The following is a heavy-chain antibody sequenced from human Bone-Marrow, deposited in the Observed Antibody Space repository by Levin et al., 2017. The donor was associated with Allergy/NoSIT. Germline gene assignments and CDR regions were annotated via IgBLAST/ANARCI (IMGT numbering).Heavy chain of an antibody. CDR3: ATDPLHYGSGSYFWS. CDR1: EYSLTELS. CDR2: LLPEAGKT. Sequence: ASVKVSCKVSEYSLTELSMHWVRQVPGKGLEWMGGLLPEAGKTVYAQKFQGRVIMTEDASTDTAYLELRRLRPEDTAVYYCATDPLHYGSGSYFWSWGQGTLVTVSS. J-gene: IGHJ5*02. V-gene: IGHV1-24*01. D-gene: IGHD3-10*01.